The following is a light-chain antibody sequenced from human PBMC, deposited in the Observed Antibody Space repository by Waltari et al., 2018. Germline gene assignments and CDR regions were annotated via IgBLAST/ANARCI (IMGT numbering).Light chain of an antibody. CDR2: EFS. J-gene: IGLJ2*01. V-gene: IGLV2-14*01. CDR3: SSYTSSSTPV. CDR1: SSDVGGYNY. Sequence: QSALTQPASVSGSPGQSITISCTGTSSDVGGYNYVSWYQQHPGKAPKLMIYEFSKRPSGVSNRFSGSKSSNTASLTISGLQAEDEADYYCSSYTSSSTPVFGGGTKLTVL.